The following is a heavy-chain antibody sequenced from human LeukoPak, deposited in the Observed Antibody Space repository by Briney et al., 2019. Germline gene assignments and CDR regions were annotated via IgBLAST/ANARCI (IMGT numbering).Heavy chain of an antibody. J-gene: IGHJ3*02. CDR3: ARDDWGGLDAFDI. V-gene: IGHV4-39*07. CDR1: GASISGSGYY. CDR2: INHSGSTT. Sequence: SETLSLTCAVSGASISGSGYYWGWIRQPPGKGLEWIGEINHSGSTTNYNPSLKIRVTISVDTSKNEFSLKLSSVTAADTVVYYCARDDWGGLDAFDIWGQGTRVTVSS. D-gene: IGHD7-27*01.